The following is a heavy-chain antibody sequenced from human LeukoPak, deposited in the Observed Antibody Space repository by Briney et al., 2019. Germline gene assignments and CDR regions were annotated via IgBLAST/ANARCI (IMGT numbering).Heavy chain of an antibody. CDR1: GYTFTAYY. D-gene: IGHD3-16*02. Sequence: ASVKVSCKASGYTFTAYYLHWVRQAPGRGLEWMGWINPNSGGTNYAQKFKGWVTLTRDTSINTTYMELSRLASDVTAVYFCARGTPGSYLGYWGQGTLVTVSS. V-gene: IGHV1-2*04. J-gene: IGHJ4*02. CDR2: INPNSGGT. CDR3: ARGTPGSYLGY.